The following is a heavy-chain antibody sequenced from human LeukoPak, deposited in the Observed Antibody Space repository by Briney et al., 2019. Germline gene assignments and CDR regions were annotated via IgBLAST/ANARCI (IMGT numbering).Heavy chain of an antibody. J-gene: IGHJ4*02. CDR2: ISAYNGNT. Sequence: ASVKVSCKASGYTFTSYGISWVRQAPGQGLEWMGWISAYNGNTNYVQKLQGRVTMTTDTSTSTAYMELRSLRSDDTAVYYCARDRRFGDQVDYWGQGTLVTVSS. D-gene: IGHD3-10*01. V-gene: IGHV1-18*01. CDR1: GYTFTSYG. CDR3: ARDRRFGDQVDY.